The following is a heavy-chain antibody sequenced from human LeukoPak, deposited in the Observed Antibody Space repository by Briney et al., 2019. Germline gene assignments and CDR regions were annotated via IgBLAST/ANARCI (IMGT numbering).Heavy chain of an antibody. CDR3: ASTLDGVDGTGGGFDY. CDR1: GGSISSYY. V-gene: IGHV4-59*01. CDR2: IYYSGST. D-gene: IGHD2-8*02. J-gene: IGHJ4*02. Sequence: PSETLSLTCTVSGGSISSYYWSWIRQPPGKGREWIGYIYYSGSTNYSPSLKRRVAISVDTSKNQFSLKLSSVTAADTAVYYCASTLDGVDGTGGGFDYWGQGTLVPVSS.